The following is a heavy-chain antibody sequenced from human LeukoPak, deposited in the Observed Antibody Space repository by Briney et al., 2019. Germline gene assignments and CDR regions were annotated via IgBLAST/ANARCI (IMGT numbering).Heavy chain of an antibody. J-gene: IGHJ6*03. CDR3: ARDYCSSTSCSVGYYYMDV. Sequence: GGSLRLSCAASGFTFSSYAMSWVRQAPGKGLEWVSAISGSGGSTYYADSVKGRFTISRDNAKNSLYLQMNSLRAEDTAVYYCARDYCSSTSCSVGYYYMDVWGKGTTVTVSS. CDR2: ISGSGGST. D-gene: IGHD2-2*01. CDR1: GFTFSSYA. V-gene: IGHV3-23*01.